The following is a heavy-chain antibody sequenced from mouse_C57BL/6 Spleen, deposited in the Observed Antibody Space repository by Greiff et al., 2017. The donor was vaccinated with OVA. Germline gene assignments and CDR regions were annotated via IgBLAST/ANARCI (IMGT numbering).Heavy chain of an antibody. CDR3: ARHIYGSSSLYAMDY. Sequence: VQLQQSGPGLVAPSQSLSITCTVSGFSLTSYGVHWVRQPPGKGLEWLVVIWSDGSTTYNSALNSRLSISKDNSKSQVFLKMNSLQTDDTAMYYCARHIYGSSSLYAMDYWGQGTSVTVSS. CDR1: GFSLTSYG. J-gene: IGHJ4*01. V-gene: IGHV2-6-1*01. CDR2: IWSDGST. D-gene: IGHD1-1*01.